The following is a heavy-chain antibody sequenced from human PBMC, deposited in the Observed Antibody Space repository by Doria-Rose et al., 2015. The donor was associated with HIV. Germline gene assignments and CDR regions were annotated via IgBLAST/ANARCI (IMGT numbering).Heavy chain of an antibody. J-gene: IGHJ4*02. Sequence: WVLKAPGQGLEWMGRIIPVLGIINYAQKFQGRVTITADESTSTAYIELSSLRSEDTAVYYCATTWSGYYLDYWGQGTLVTVSS. CDR3: ATTWSGYYLDY. V-gene: IGHV1-69*02. D-gene: IGHD3-3*01. CDR2: IIPVLGII.